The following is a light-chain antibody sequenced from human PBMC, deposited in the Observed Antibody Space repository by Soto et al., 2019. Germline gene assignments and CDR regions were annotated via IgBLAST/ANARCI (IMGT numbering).Light chain of an antibody. CDR3: QQYNNWPPYT. CDR1: QSLSSN. J-gene: IGKJ2*01. CDR2: GAS. V-gene: IGKV3-15*01. Sequence: EIVMTQSPSPLSVSPGARATLSGRASQSLSSNLAWYQQKPGQAPRLLIHGASTRSTGIQARFSGTGSGTESTLTTTGLQSEDVAVDYCQQYNNWPPYTFGQGTKLESK.